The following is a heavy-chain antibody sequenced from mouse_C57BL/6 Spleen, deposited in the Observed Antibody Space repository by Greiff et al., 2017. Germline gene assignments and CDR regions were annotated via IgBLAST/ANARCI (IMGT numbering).Heavy chain of an antibody. J-gene: IGHJ1*03. CDR3: ARFMTTVVATRYFDV. D-gene: IGHD1-1*01. V-gene: IGHV1-64*01. CDR2: IHPTSGST. Sequence: QVQLQQSGAELVKPGASVKLSCKASGYTFPSYWMPWVKQRPGQGLEWIGMIHPTSGSTNYNEKFKSKATLTVDNSSRTAYMQLSSLTSEDAAVYYCARFMTTVVATRYFDVWGTGTTVTVSS. CDR1: GYTFPSYW.